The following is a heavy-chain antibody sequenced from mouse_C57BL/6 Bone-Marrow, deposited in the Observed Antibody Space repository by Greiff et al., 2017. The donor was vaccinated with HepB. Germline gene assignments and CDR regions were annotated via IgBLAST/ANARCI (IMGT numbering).Heavy chain of an antibody. CDR3: ASTTVDYFDY. J-gene: IGHJ2*01. Sequence: VQLQQPGAELVKPGASVKLSCKASGYTFTSYWMHCVKQRPGQGLEWIGMIHPNSGSTNYNEKFKSKATLTVDKSSSTAYMQLSSLTSEDSAVYYCASTTVDYFDYWGQGTTHTVSS. D-gene: IGHD1-1*01. V-gene: IGHV1-64*01. CDR2: IHPNSGST. CDR1: GYTFTSYW.